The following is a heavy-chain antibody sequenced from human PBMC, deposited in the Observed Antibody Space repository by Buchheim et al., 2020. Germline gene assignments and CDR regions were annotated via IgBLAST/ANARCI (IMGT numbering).Heavy chain of an antibody. CDR3: AGGVSTLWFGELSWYNWFDP. V-gene: IGHV1-8*01. Sequence: QVQLVQSGAEVKKPGASVKVSCKASGYTFTSYDINWVRQATGQGLEWMGWMNPNSGNTGYAQKFQGRVTMTRNTSISTAYMKLRSLGSEDTAVYYSAGGVSTLWFGELSWYNWFDPWGQGTL. CDR2: MNPNSGNT. CDR1: GYTFTSYD. D-gene: IGHD3-10*01. J-gene: IGHJ5*02.